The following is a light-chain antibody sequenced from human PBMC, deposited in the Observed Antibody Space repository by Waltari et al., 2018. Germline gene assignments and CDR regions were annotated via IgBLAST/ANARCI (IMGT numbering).Light chain of an antibody. Sequence: EIVMTQSPATLSVSPGERAPLSCRASQSVSSKLAWYQQKPGQAPRLLIYGASTRATGVPARFSGSGSGPEYILTISSLQSEDFAVYYCQHHNNWPPRWTFGQGTKVEIK. CDR2: GAS. V-gene: IGKV3-15*01. J-gene: IGKJ1*01. CDR1: QSVSSK. CDR3: QHHNNWPPRWT.